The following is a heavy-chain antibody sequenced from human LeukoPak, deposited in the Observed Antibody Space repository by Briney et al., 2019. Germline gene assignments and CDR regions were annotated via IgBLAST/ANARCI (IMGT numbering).Heavy chain of an antibody. CDR1: GGSVSSGSYY. CDR3: ARLYYDFWSGYYSDY. Sequence: SQTLSLTCTVSGGSVSSGSYYWSWIRQPAGKGLEWIGHFYTSGSTNYNPSLKSRVTISVDTSKNQFSLKLSSVTAADTAVYYCARLYYDFWSGYYSDYWGQGTLVTVSS. J-gene: IGHJ4*02. V-gene: IGHV4-61*09. CDR2: FYTSGST. D-gene: IGHD3-3*01.